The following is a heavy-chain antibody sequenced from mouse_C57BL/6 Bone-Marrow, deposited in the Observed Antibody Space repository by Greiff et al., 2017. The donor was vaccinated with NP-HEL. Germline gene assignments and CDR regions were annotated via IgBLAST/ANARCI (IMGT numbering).Heavy chain of an antibody. CDR3: ARWSYSIYAMDY. J-gene: IGHJ4*01. CDR1: GYTFTSYW. CDR2: IDPNSCGT. V-gene: IGHV1-72*01. D-gene: IGHD1-1*01. Sequence: QVQLQQPGAELVKPGASVKLSCKASGYTFTSYWMHWVKPRPGRGLEWIGRIDPNSCGTKYHEKVQGKATLTGDKPSSTAYMQLSSLTSEDSAVYYCARWSYSIYAMDYWGQGTAVSVSS.